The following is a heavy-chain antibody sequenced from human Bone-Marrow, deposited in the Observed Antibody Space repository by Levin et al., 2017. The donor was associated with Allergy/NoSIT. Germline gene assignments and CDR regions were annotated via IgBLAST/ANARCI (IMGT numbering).Heavy chain of an antibody. CDR3: AKDLHVAAFDY. CDR2: IKHDGTGI. CDR1: GFTFSNEW. Sequence: LSLTCAASGFTFSNEWMHWVRQAPGKGLVWVSRIKHDGTGITYADCVKGRFTISRDNAKNTVYLQMNSLRGEDTAVYYCAKDLHVAAFDYWGRGTLVTVSS. V-gene: IGHV3-74*01. J-gene: IGHJ4*02. D-gene: IGHD6-19*01.